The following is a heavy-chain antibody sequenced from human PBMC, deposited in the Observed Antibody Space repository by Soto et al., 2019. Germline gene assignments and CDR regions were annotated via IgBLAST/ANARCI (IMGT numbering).Heavy chain of an antibody. CDR1: GFTFSSYG. D-gene: IGHD3-16*01. CDR2: IWYDGSNK. Sequence: QVQLVESGGGVVQPGRSLRLSCAASGFTFSSYGMHWVRQAPGKGLEWVALIWYDGSNKYYADSVKGRFTISRDNSKNTLFLQMNSLRAEATAVYYCARGARRYYYYGMDAWGQGTTVTVSS. V-gene: IGHV3-33*01. J-gene: IGHJ6*02. CDR3: ARGARRYYYYGMDA.